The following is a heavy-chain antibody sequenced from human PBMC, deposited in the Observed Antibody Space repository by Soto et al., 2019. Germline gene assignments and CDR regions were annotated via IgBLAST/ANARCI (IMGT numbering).Heavy chain of an antibody. J-gene: IGHJ4*02. D-gene: IGHD5-12*01. CDR2: IYYSGST. CDR1: GGSISSSSYY. Sequence: PSETLSLTCTVSGGSISSSSYYWGWIRQPPGKGLEWIGYIYYSGSTNYNPSLKSRVTISVDTSKNQFSLKLSSVTAADTAVYYCAREIGVEMATIYDYWGQGTLVTVSS. CDR3: AREIGVEMATIYDY. V-gene: IGHV4-61*05.